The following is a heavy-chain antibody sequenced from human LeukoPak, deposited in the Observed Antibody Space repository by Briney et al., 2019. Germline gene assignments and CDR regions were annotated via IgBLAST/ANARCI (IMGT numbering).Heavy chain of an antibody. D-gene: IGHD6-6*01. CDR2: INPNSGGT. CDR3: ARDISSSVPGFDY. V-gene: IGHV1-2*02. CDR1: GYTFTCYY. J-gene: IGHJ4*02. Sequence: ASVKVSCKASGYTFTCYYMHWVRQAPGQGLEWMGWINPNSGGTNYAQKFQGRVTMTRDTSISTAYMELSRLRSDDTAVYYCARDISSSVPGFDYWGQGTLVTVSS.